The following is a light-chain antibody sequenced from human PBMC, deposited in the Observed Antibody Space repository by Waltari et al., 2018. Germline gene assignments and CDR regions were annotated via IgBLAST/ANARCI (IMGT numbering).Light chain of an antibody. Sequence: SYELTQPPSVSVSPGQTASITCSGDKLGDKYVSWYQQKPGQSPVLVIYHDSKRPSGIPELLSGSNSGNTATLTISGTQAMDEADYFCQAWDSSTKVVFGGGTKLTVL. V-gene: IGLV3-1*01. J-gene: IGLJ2*01. CDR3: QAWDSSTKVV. CDR2: HDS. CDR1: KLGDKY.